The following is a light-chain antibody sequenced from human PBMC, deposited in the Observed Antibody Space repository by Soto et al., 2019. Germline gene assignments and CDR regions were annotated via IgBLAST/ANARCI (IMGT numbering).Light chain of an antibody. J-gene: IGKJ4*01. Sequence: EVVMTQSPATLSVSPGETATLSCRASQSVSSDLAWYQQKPGQAPRLLIFGAYRRAAGIPARFSGAGSGTEFTLIISSLQSGDFAVYYCQQYHNWPPLTFGGGTKVEIK. CDR3: QQYHNWPPLT. V-gene: IGKV3-15*01. CDR2: GAY. CDR1: QSVSSD.